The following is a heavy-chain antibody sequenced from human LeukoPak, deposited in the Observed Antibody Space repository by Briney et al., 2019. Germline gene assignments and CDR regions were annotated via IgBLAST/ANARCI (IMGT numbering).Heavy chain of an antibody. Sequence: ASVTVSYKASGYTFTDYYIHWVRQAPGQGLEWMGWVNPNSGDTNHAHKFQGRVTMTSDTSISTAYMDLNRVRSDDTAVYYCALLFSSTWYRFDSWGQGTLVTVSS. V-gene: IGHV1-2*02. CDR1: GYTFTDYY. D-gene: IGHD6-13*01. CDR2: VNPNSGDT. CDR3: ALLFSSTWYRFDS. J-gene: IGHJ4*02.